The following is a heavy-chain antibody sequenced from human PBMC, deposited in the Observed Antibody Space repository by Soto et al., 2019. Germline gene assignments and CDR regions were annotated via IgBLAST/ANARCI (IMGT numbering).Heavy chain of an antibody. V-gene: IGHV4-38-2*01. J-gene: IGHJ4*02. D-gene: IGHD3-3*02. CDR3: ARVKLAGRGSFNY. CDR2: IYHSGNT. CDR1: GYSITNGYY. Sequence: ETLSLTCAVSGYSITNGYYWGWVRQPPGKGLEWIGSIYHSGNTYYNPSLKSRVTISLDTSKNQFSLKLTSVTVADTAMYYCARVKLAGRGSFNYSGQGALVTVYS.